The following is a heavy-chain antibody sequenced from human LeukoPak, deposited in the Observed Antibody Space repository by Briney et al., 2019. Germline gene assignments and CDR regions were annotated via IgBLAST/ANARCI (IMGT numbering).Heavy chain of an antibody. D-gene: IGHD6-13*01. J-gene: IGHJ6*03. V-gene: IGHV1-18*01. CDR1: GGTFSSYA. CDR2: ISAYNGNT. Sequence: ASVKVSCKASGGTFSSYAISWVRQAPGQGLEWMGWISAYNGNTNYAQKLQGRVTMTTDTSTSTAYMELRSLRSDDTAVYYCARALYSSSWYIADYYYYMDVWGKGTTVTISS. CDR3: ARALYSSSWYIADYYYYMDV.